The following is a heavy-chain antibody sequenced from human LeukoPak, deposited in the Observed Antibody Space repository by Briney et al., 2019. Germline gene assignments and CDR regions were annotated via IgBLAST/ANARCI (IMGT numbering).Heavy chain of an antibody. V-gene: IGHV3-20*04. CDR1: GFTFDDYG. J-gene: IGHJ3*02. CDR2: INWNGGST. Sequence: GGSLRLSCAASGFTFDDYGMSWVRQAPGKGLEWVSGINWNGGSTGYADSVKGRFTISRDNAKNFLYLQMNSLRAEDTALYYCARGSGYTVLGAFDIWGQGTMVTVSS. D-gene: IGHD3-22*01. CDR3: ARGSGYTVLGAFDI.